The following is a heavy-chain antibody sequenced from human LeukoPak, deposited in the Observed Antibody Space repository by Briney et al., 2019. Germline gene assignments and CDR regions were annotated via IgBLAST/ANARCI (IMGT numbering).Heavy chain of an antibody. CDR1: GASFSGYY. Sequence: SETLSLTCGVSGASFSGYYWSWIRQPPGKGLEWIGEINHSGGTNYNPSLKSRVTISVDTSKKQFSLNLRSVTAEDTAVYYCATDRYYGSGSYYKFEYWGQGTLVTVSS. CDR3: ATDRYYGSGSYYKFEY. V-gene: IGHV4-34*01. J-gene: IGHJ4*02. CDR2: INHSGGT. D-gene: IGHD3-10*01.